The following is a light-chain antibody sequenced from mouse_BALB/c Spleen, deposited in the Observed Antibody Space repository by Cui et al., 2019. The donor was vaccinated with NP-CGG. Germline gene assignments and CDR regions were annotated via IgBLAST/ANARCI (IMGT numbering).Light chain of an antibody. Sequence: QAVVTQDSALTTSPGETVTLTCRSSTGAVTTSNYANWVQEKPDHLFTGLIGGTNNRVPGVSARFSGSLIGDKAALTMTGAQTDDETIYFCALWYSNHWVFGGGTKLTVL. V-gene: IGLV1*01. CDR2: GTN. J-gene: IGLJ1*01. CDR1: TGAVTTSNY. CDR3: ALWYSNHWV.